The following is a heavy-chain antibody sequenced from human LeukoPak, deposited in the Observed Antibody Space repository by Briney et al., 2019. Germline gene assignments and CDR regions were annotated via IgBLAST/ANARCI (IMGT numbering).Heavy chain of an antibody. D-gene: IGHD3-22*01. V-gene: IGHV4-59*12. J-gene: IGHJ3*02. CDR3: ARVNYYDSSGTDAFDI. Sequence: SETLSLTCTVSGGSISSYYWSWIRQPPGKGLEWIGYIYYSGSTNYNPSLKSRVTISVDTSKNQFSLKLSSVTAADTAVYYCARVNYYDSSGTDAFDIWGQGTMVTVSS. CDR2: IYYSGST. CDR1: GGSISSYY.